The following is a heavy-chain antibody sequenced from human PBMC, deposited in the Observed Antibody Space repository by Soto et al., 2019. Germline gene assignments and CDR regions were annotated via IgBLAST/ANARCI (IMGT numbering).Heavy chain of an antibody. V-gene: IGHV3-23*01. CDR3: ANLDWNYFGRSRHYCYGMDV. CDR1: GFTFSSYA. Sequence: PGGSLRLSCAASGFTFSSYAMSWVRQAPGKGLEWVSAISGSGGSTYYADSVKGRFTISRDNSKNTLYLQMNSLRAEDTAVYYFANLDWNYFGRSRHYCYGMDVWRQGTTVTVSS. D-gene: IGHD1-7*01. J-gene: IGHJ6*01. CDR2: ISGSGGST.